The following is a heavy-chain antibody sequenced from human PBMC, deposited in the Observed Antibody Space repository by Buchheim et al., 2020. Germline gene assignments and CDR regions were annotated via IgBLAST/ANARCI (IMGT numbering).Heavy chain of an antibody. CDR1: GGSISSYY. CDR2: IYYSGST. D-gene: IGHD3-16*02. J-gene: IGHJ5*02. V-gene: IGHV4-59*01. Sequence: QMQLQESGPGLVKPSETLSLTCTVSGGSISSYYWSWIRQPPGKGLEWIGYIYYSGSTNYNPSLKSRVTISVDTSKNQFSLKLSSVTAADTAVYYCARGRGGDYVWGSYRSNWFDPWGQGTL. CDR3: ARGRGGDYVWGSYRSNWFDP.